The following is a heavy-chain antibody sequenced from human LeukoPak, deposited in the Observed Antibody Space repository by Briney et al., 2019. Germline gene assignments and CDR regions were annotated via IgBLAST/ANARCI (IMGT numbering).Heavy chain of an antibody. J-gene: IGHJ3*01. CDR1: GFTFTSSA. Sequence: TSVKVSCKASGFTFTSSAVQWVRQARGQRLEWIGSIVVGSGNTNYAQKFQERVTITRDTSTSLVYMELSSLRSEDTAVYYCAAEAAYYYDSRDAFDVWGQGTMVTVSS. CDR2: IVVGSGNT. CDR3: AAEAAYYYDSRDAFDV. V-gene: IGHV1-58*01. D-gene: IGHD3-22*01.